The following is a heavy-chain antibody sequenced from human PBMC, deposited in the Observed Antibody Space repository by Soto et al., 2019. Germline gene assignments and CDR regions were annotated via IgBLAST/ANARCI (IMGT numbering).Heavy chain of an antibody. V-gene: IGHV3-23*01. CDR2: FSGSGGST. CDR1: GFTFSSYA. J-gene: IGHJ4*02. CDR3: AKDGDISFDY. Sequence: EVQLLESGGGLVQPGGSLRLSCAASGFTFSSYAMSWVRQAPGKGLEWVSAFSGSGGSTYYADSVKGRFTISRDNSKXXXXXXXXXXXAEDTAVYYCAKDGDISFDYWGQGTLVTVSS. D-gene: IGHD2-15*01.